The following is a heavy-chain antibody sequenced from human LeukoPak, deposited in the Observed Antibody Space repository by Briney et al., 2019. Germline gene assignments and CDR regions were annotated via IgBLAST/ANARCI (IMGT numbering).Heavy chain of an antibody. D-gene: IGHD3-10*01. Sequence: SETLSLTCTVSGGSISSGDYYWSWIRQHPGEGLEWIGYIYHRGSTYYNPSLKSRLRISVDTSKNEFSLKLTSVTAADTAVYYCARQVLRSGRVYFDYWGQGTLVTVSS. J-gene: IGHJ4*02. CDR1: GGSISSGDYY. CDR3: ARQVLRSGRVYFDY. CDR2: IYHRGST. V-gene: IGHV4-31*03.